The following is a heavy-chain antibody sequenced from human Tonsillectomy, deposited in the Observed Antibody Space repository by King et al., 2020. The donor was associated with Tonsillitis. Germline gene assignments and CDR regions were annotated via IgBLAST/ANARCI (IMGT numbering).Heavy chain of an antibody. V-gene: IGHV3-33*01. CDR3: AGGSNKGRGVPLLHLRMDV. D-gene: IGHD3-10*01. Sequence: VQLVESGGGVVQPGRSLRLSCAASGFTFSSYGMHWVRQAPGKGLEWVAVIWYDGSNKYYADSVKGRFTISRDNSKNTLYLQMNSLRAEDTAVYYCAGGSNKGRGVPLLHLRMDVWGQGT. J-gene: IGHJ6*02. CDR2: IWYDGSNK. CDR1: GFTFSSYG.